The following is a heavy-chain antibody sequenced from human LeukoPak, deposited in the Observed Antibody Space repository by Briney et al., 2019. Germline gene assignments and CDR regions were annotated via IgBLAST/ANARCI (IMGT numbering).Heavy chain of an antibody. CDR1: GFTFSSYG. CDR3: ARGSPVTNSLTGDY. Sequence: GGSLRLSCAASGFTFSSYGMHWVRQAPGKGLEWVAFIRYDGSNKYYADSVKGRFTISRDNSKNTLYLQMNSLRAEDTAVYYCARGSPVTNSLTGDYWGQGTLVTVSS. V-gene: IGHV3-30*02. CDR2: IRYDGSNK. J-gene: IGHJ4*02. D-gene: IGHD2-8*02.